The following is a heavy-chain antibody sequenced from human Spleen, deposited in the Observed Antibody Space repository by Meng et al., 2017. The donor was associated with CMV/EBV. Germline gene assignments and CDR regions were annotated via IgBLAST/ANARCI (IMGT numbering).Heavy chain of an antibody. CDR1: GYSFNSFG. J-gene: IGHJ4*02. CDR3: ARDGFLPGVDVDY. D-gene: IGHD3-3*01. Sequence: KTAGYSFNSFGLSWVRQAPGQGLEWMGWISPGTGDTHYAQSLQDRVSMITDTSTNTAYLELRSLRSDDTAVYYCARDGFLPGVDVDYWGQGTLVTVSS. V-gene: IGHV1-18*01. CDR2: ISPGTGDT.